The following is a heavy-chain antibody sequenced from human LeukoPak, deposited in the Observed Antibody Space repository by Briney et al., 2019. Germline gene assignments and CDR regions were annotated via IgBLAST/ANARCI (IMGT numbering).Heavy chain of an antibody. D-gene: IGHD6-6*01. CDR2: ISGSGGST. CDR3: AREIAAFADY. J-gene: IGHJ4*02. CDR1: GFTFSTYA. V-gene: IGHV3-23*01. Sequence: GGSLRLSCATSGFTFSTYAMSWVRQAPGKGLGWVSAISGSGGSTYYADSVKGRFTISRENAKNSLYLQMNSLRAEDTAVYYCAREIAAFADYWGQGTLVTVSS.